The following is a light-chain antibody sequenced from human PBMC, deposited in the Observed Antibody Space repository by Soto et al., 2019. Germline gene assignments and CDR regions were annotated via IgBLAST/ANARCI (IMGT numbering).Light chain of an antibody. CDR3: QQYGSTIT. J-gene: IGKJ5*01. Sequence: EIVLTQSPATLSLSPGERATLSCRASQNIDTYLDWYQQKPGQSPRLLIFDASSRATGTPARFSGSGSGTDFTLTISRLEPEDFAVYYCQQYGSTITFGQGTRLEIK. CDR1: QNIDTY. CDR2: DAS. V-gene: IGKV3-20*01.